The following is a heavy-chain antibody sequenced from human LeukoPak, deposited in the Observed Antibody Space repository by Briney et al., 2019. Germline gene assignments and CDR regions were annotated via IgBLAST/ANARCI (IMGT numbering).Heavy chain of an antibody. CDR2: IKQDGSEK. CDR3: ARAGYWAFDY. V-gene: IGHV3-7*03. Sequence: GGSLRLSCAASGFTFTSYWTSWVRQAPGKGLEWVAHIKQDGSEKYYVDSVKGRFTISRDNAKNSLYLQMNSLRAEDTAVYYCARAGYWAFDYWGQGTLVTVSS. J-gene: IGHJ4*02. D-gene: IGHD6-13*01. CDR1: GFTFTSYW.